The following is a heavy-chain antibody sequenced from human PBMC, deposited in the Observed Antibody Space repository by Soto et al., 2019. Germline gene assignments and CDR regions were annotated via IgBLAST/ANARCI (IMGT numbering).Heavy chain of an antibody. Sequence: GGSLRLSCVASGFTFDDYAIHWVRQTPGKGLEWVSGLTWNGEVLGYADSVTGRFTISRDNAKNSLYLEMNSLRPEDTALYYCVKDSESSGYLTHLDYWGQGTLVTVSS. D-gene: IGHD3-22*01. CDR3: VKDSESSGYLTHLDY. V-gene: IGHV3-9*01. J-gene: IGHJ4*02. CDR1: GFTFDDYA. CDR2: LTWNGEVL.